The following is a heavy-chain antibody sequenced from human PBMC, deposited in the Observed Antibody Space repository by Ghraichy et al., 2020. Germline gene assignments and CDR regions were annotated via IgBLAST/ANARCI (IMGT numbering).Heavy chain of an antibody. Sequence: GESLNISCKGSGYIFTDDWMAWVRQRPGQGLEWMGLIFPGDSDTTYSPSFQGQVSISVDKSIRTVFLRWNSLKASDTAIYYCARALFKSRFDSWGQGTLVTVSS. CDR3: ARALFKSRFDS. CDR2: IFPGDSDT. V-gene: IGHV5-51*01. CDR1: GYIFTDDW. J-gene: IGHJ5*01.